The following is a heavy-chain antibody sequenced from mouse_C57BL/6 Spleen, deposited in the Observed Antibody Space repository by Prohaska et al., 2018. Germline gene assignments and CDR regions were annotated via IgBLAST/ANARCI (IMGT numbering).Heavy chain of an antibody. J-gene: IGHJ3*01. CDR1: GYTFTDYY. V-gene: IGHV1-75*01. Sequence: QVQLQQSGPELVKPGASVKISCKASGYTFTDYYINWVKQMPGQGLEWIGWIFPGRGNTYYNEKYKSKAKLTVDKSSSTAYMLLSRMTSVDSAVYFCARLRGMGYSAWFAYWGQGTLVTVSA. CDR2: IFPGRGNT. CDR3: ARLRGMGYSAWFAY. D-gene: IGHD2-3*01.